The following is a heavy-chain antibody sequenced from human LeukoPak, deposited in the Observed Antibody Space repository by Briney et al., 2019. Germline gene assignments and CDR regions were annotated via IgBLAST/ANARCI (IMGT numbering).Heavy chain of an antibody. Sequence: SETLSLTCAVSGYSISTGYYWGWIRQPPGKGLEWIGSIYHSGTTYYNPSLKSRVTISVDTSKNQFSLKLSFVTAADTAVYYCASGTPTVVTPPYFDYWGQGTLVTVSS. V-gene: IGHV4-38-2*01. J-gene: IGHJ4*02. CDR2: IYHSGTT. CDR3: ASGTPTVVTPPYFDY. D-gene: IGHD4-23*01. CDR1: GYSISTGYY.